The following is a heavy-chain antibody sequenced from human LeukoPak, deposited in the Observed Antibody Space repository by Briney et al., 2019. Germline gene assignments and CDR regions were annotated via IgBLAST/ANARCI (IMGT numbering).Heavy chain of an antibody. J-gene: IGHJ3*02. V-gene: IGHV3-30-3*01. D-gene: IGHD3-10*01. CDR1: GFTFSSYA. Sequence: GGSLRLSCAASGFTFSSYAMHWVRQAPGKGLEWVAVISYDGSNKYYADSVKGRFTISRDNSKNALYLQMNSLRAEDTAVYYCAGMVRGVIIGPDAFDIWGQGTMVTVSS. CDR3: AGMVRGVIIGPDAFDI. CDR2: ISYDGSNK.